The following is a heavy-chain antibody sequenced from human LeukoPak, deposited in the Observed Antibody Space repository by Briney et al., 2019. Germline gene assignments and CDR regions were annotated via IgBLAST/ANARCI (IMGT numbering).Heavy chain of an antibody. CDR1: GYSINRSNW. CDR3: ARARITIFGVVTHYYYYYMDV. V-gene: IGHV4-28*05. Sequence: SETLSLTCAVSGYSINRSNWWGWIRQPPGKGLEWVGYIYYSGSIYYNPSLKSRVTMSVDTSKNQFSLKLSSVTAADTAVYYCARARITIFGVVTHYYYYYMDVWGKGTTVTVSS. D-gene: IGHD3-3*01. CDR2: IYYSGSI. J-gene: IGHJ6*03.